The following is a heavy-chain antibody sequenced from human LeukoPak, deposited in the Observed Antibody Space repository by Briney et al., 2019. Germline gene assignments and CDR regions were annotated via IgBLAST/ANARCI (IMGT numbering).Heavy chain of an antibody. D-gene: IGHD2-15*01. CDR2: IYYSGST. CDR3: ARIPCSGGSCYSYYFDY. Sequence: SETLSLTCTVSGGSISSYYWSWIRQPPGKGLEWIGYIYYSGSTNYNPSLKSRVTISVDTSKNQFFLKLSSVTAADTAVYYCARIPCSGGSCYSYYFDYWGQGTLVTVSS. CDR1: GGSISSYY. V-gene: IGHV4-59*01. J-gene: IGHJ4*02.